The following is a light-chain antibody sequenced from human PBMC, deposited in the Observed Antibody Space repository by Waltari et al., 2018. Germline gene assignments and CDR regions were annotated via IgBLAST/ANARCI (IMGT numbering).Light chain of an antibody. V-gene: IGKV3-11*01. CDR1: QSVSSY. Sequence: EIVLTQSPATLSLSPGESATIYCRASQSVSSYLAWYQQKPGQAPRLLIYDASNRATGIPARFSGSGSGTDFTLTISSLEPEDFAVYYCQQRSNWPPYTFGQGTKLEIK. CDR3: QQRSNWPPYT. CDR2: DAS. J-gene: IGKJ2*01.